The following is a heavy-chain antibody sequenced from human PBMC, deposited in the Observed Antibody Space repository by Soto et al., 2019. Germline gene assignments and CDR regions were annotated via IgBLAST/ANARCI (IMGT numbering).Heavy chain of an antibody. CDR1: GYTFTGYY. CDR3: ARERIFYDILTGYYKSPDYYGMDV. D-gene: IGHD3-9*01. V-gene: IGHV1-2*04. CDR2: INPNSGGT. Sequence: ASVKVSCKASGYTFTGYYMHWVRQAPGQGLEWMGWINPNSGGTNYAQKFQGWVTMTRDTSISTAYMELSRLRSDDTAVYYCARERIFYDILTGYYKSPDYYGMDVWGQGTTVTVSS. J-gene: IGHJ6*02.